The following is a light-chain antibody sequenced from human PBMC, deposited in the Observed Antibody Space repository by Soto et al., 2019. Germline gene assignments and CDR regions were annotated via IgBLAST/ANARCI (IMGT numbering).Light chain of an antibody. CDR3: QQSDSTPIT. CDR1: QSISSY. CDR2: AAS. Sequence: QSPSSLSASVGDRVTITCRASQSISSYLNWYQQKPGKAPKLLIYAASSLQSGVPSRFSGSGSGTDFTLTISSLQPEDFATYYCQQSDSTPITFGQGTRLEIK. V-gene: IGKV1-39*01. J-gene: IGKJ5*01.